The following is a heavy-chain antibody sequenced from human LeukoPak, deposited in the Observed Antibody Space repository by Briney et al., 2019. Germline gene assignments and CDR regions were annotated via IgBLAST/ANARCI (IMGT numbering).Heavy chain of an antibody. CDR3: AREASDCSSTSCPFDY. CDR2: IIPIFGTA. J-gene: IGHJ4*02. V-gene: IGHV1-69*05. Sequence: ASVKVSCKVSGYTLTELSMHWVRQAPGKGLEWMGGIIPIFGTANYAQKFQGRVTITTDESTSTAYMELSSLRSEDTAVYYCAREASDCSSTSCPFDYWGQGTLVTVSS. CDR1: GYTLTELS. D-gene: IGHD2-2*01.